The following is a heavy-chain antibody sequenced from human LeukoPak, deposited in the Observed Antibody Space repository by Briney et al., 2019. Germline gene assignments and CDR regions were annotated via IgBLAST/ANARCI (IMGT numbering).Heavy chain of an antibody. Sequence: QPGGSLPHPRPASGFTFRSYAVRGVRQAPGRGGGGVSTISGVGDSTYYADSVKGRFTISRDNTKTTLYLQMISLSAEDTAVYYCASSVFLEWLLGDGYYFDYWGQGTLVTVSS. CDR2: ISGVGDST. J-gene: IGHJ4*02. D-gene: IGHD3-3*01. CDR1: GFTFRSYA. CDR3: ASSVFLEWLLGDGYYFDY. V-gene: IGHV3-23*01.